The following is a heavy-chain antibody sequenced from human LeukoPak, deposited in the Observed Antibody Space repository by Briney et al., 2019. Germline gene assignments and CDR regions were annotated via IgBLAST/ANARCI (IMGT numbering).Heavy chain of an antibody. D-gene: IGHD1-1*01. V-gene: IGHV3-21*01. CDR2: ISSTGSSI. CDR3: ARDDVAWNDVHWFDP. J-gene: IGHJ5*02. CDR1: GFTFSYYT. Sequence: GVSLRLSCAASGFTFSYYTMSWVRQAPGKGLEWVPSISSTGSSIYYADSVKGRFTISRDNAKNSLYLQMSSLRVEDTAVYYCARDDVAWNDVHWFDPWGQGTLVTVSS.